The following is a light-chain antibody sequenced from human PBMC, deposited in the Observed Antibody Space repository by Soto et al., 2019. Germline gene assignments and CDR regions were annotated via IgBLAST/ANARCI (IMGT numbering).Light chain of an antibody. Sequence: DIQMTQSTSSLSASVGDRVTITCQATQDISNYLNWYQQKPGKAPKLLIYDASTLETGVPSRFSGSGSGTDFTFTISSLQSEDIATHYCQQYHHVPLSFGQGTRLEIK. CDR1: QDISNY. CDR2: DAS. V-gene: IGKV1-33*01. CDR3: QQYHHVPLS. J-gene: IGKJ5*01.